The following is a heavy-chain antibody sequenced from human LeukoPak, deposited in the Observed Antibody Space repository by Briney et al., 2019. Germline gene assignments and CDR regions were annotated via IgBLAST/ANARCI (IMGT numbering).Heavy chain of an antibody. D-gene: IGHD4-17*01. CDR3: TGHSSSNGDYYFDS. V-gene: IGHV3-15*01. CDR2: IRGKTDGGTT. J-gene: IGHJ4*02. CDR1: GFTFINAW. Sequence: GGSLRLSCAASGFTFINAWMTWVRQAPGKGLEWVGHIRGKTDGGTTDYAAPVKGRFTISKDDSENTLYLQMNSLKTEDMGVYYCTGHSSSNGDYYFDSWGQGTPVTVSS.